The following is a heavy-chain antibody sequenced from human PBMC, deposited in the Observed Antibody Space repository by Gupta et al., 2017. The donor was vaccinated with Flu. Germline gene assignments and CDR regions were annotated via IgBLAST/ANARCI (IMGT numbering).Heavy chain of an antibody. J-gene: IGHJ5*02. CDR2: IGPGDSDT. Sequence: EVKLVQSGAEVRRSGESLKISCAAPGSSFTSHWFGWVRQRSGKGLEWMAIIGPGDSDTRYSRSFEGQVTISADKSVNKAYLEWSSLKGSDSAMYYCVRPRQTAVGTGGCDTWGQGTLVTVSP. V-gene: IGHV5-51*03. CDR1: GSSFTSHW. CDR3: VRPRQTAVGTGGCDT. D-gene: IGHD1-1*01.